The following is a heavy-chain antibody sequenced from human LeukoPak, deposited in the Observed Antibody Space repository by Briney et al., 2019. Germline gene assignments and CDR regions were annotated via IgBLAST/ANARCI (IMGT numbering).Heavy chain of an antibody. CDR3: ASLIVGAQTSFDY. Sequence: LQGRVTMTTDTSTSTAYMELRSLRSDDTAVYYCASLIVGAQTSFDYWGQGTLVTVSS. V-gene: IGHV1-18*01. J-gene: IGHJ4*02. D-gene: IGHD1-26*01.